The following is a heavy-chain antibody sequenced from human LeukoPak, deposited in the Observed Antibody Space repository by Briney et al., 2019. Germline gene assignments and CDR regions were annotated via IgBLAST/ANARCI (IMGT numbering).Heavy chain of an antibody. CDR2: ISAYNGNP. Sequence: ASVKVSCRASGYTFTNFGISWVRQAPGQGLEWTAWISAYNGNPTYAQKLQGRVTVTTDTSTNTAYMELRSLTSDDTAVYFCARAGQGYYYDTSAYYFDYWGQGTLVTVPS. CDR1: GYTFTNFG. D-gene: IGHD3-22*01. V-gene: IGHV1-18*01. CDR3: ARAGQGYYYDTSAYYFDY. J-gene: IGHJ4*02.